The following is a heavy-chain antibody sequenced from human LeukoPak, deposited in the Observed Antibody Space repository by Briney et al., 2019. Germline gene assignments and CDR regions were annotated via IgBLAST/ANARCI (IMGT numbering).Heavy chain of an antibody. CDR3: ARVVYSGYDFRGAMDV. V-gene: IGHV4-59*01. D-gene: IGHD5-12*01. J-gene: IGHJ6*03. CDR1: GGSISSCY. CDR2: IYYTGST. Sequence: SETLSLTCTISGGSISSCYWSWIRQPPGKGLEWIGYIYYTGSTNHNPSLKSRVTISVDTSKNQFSLKLSSVTAADTAVYYCARVVYSGYDFRGAMDVWGKGTTVTVSS.